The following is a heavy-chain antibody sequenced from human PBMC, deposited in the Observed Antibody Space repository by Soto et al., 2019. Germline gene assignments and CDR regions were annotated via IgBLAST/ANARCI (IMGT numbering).Heavy chain of an antibody. D-gene: IGHD1-26*01. V-gene: IGHV3-7*04. CDR3: SGGVGDAF. J-gene: IGHJ4*02. CDR1: EYSVRRDW. Sequence: EVPLVESGGGSVQTGGSLRLSCAISEYSVRRDWMNWVRQAPGKGLEWVAHTNQDGGEKYYVDSVKGRVTISRDNAKKSLYLQMNNLRVEDTAVYYCSGGVGDAFWGQGTHVTVSS. CDR2: TNQDGGEK.